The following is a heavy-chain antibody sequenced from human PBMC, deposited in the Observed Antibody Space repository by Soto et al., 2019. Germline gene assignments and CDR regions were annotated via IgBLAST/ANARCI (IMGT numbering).Heavy chain of an antibody. V-gene: IGHV1-69*12. CDR2: IIPIFGTA. Sequence: QVQLVQSGAEVKKPGSSVKVSCKASGGTFSSYAISWVRQAPGQGLEWMGGIIPIFGTANYAQKFQGRVTIXXDXSXXAADMELSSLRSEDTAVYYCARVAFGGVSLTWFDPWGQGTLVTVSS. J-gene: IGHJ5*02. D-gene: IGHD3-16*01. CDR3: ARVAFGGVSLTWFDP. CDR1: GGTFSSYA.